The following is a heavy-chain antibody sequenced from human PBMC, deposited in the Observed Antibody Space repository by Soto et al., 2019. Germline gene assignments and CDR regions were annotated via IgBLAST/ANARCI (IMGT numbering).Heavy chain of an antibody. D-gene: IGHD2-15*01. CDR3: ARGPHIAVDHYKKYYFDY. J-gene: IGHJ4*02. CDR1: GYTFTYNF. CDR2: INPSGGTT. V-gene: IGHV1-46*01. Sequence: ASVEVSCKXSGYTFTYNFMHWVRQAPGQGLEWMGIINPSGGTTRAAQKFQGRVTMTRDTSTSTVYMELSSLRSEDTAVYYCARGPHIAVDHYKKYYFDYWGQGTLVTVSS.